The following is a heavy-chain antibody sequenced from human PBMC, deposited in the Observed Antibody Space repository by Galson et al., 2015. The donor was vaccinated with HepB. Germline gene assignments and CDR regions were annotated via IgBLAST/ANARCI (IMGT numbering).Heavy chain of an antibody. CDR3: LTHRSFDP. J-gene: IGHJ5*02. CDR2: IYPDAST. Sequence: FLRLSCAASGFTVNSIYMSWVRQAPGKGLAWVSVIYPDASTYYADSVRGRFTISRDSSKNMLYLQMDSLRAEDAAMYYCLTHRSFDPWGQGTLVTVSS. CDR1: GFTVNSIY. V-gene: IGHV3-53*01.